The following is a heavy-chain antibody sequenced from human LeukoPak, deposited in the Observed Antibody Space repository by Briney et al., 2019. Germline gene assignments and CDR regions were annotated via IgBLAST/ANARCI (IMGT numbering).Heavy chain of an antibody. J-gene: IGHJ4*02. V-gene: IGHV4-39*01. CDR2: IYYSGST. CDR1: GGSINSSSYY. CDR3: ARNENFWSGYLLALADFDY. D-gene: IGHD3-3*01. Sequence: SETLSLTCTVSGGSINSSSYYWGWIRQPPGKGLEWIGSIYYSGSTYYTPSLKSRVTISVDTSKNQFSLKLSSVTAADTAVYYCARNENFWSGYLLALADFDYWGQGTLVTVSS.